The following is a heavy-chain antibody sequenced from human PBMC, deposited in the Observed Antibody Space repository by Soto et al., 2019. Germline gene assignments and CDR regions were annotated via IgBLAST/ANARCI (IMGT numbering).Heavy chain of an antibody. Sequence: SETLSLTCTVSGGSITSSNYHWGWSRQPPGKGLEWIGTIYYSGNTYYNPSLKSRVTMSMDASKNQFSLTLSSVAVADTAVYYCSRLTNARPGDDWGQGTLVTVSS. CDR2: IYYSGNT. CDR3: SRLTNARPGDD. D-gene: IGHD2-2*01. CDR1: GGSITSSNYH. J-gene: IGHJ4*02. V-gene: IGHV4-39*01.